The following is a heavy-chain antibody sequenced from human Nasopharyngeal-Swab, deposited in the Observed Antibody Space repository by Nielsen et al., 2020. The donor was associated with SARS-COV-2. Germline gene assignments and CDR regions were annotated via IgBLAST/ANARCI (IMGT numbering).Heavy chain of an antibody. V-gene: IGHV1-69*01. CDR3: ARDGCSSGLGY. D-gene: IGHD6-19*01. Sequence: WVRQAPGQGLEWMGGIIPIFGTANYAQKFQGRVTITADESTSTAYMELSSLRSEDTAVYYCARDGCSSGLGYWGQGTLVTVSS. CDR2: IIPIFGTA. J-gene: IGHJ4*02.